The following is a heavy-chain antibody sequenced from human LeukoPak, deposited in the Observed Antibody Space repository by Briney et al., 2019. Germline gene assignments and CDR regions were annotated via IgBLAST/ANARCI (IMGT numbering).Heavy chain of an antibody. J-gene: IGHJ4*02. Sequence: SETLSLTCAVSGDSISSSNYYWGWIRQPPGKGLERIGSLYYSGSPYYNPSLKSRVTISVDTSNNQFSLKLNSVTAADTAVYYCASALTIFGVAAFDYWGQGTLVTVSS. V-gene: IGHV4-39*01. CDR1: GDSISSSNYY. CDR3: ASALTIFGVAAFDY. CDR2: LYYSGSP. D-gene: IGHD3-3*01.